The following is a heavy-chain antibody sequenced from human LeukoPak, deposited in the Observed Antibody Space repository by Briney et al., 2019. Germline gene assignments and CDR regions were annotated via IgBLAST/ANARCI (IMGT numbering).Heavy chain of an antibody. Sequence: SETLSLTCTVSGGSIGSYYWSWIRQPPGKGLEWIGYIYYSGSTNYNPSLKNRVTISVDTSKNQFSLKLSSVTAADTAVYYCARESRTSGYSNFYFDYWGQGTLVTVSS. J-gene: IGHJ4*02. V-gene: IGHV4-59*01. CDR3: ARESRTSGYSNFYFDY. CDR1: GGSIGSYY. D-gene: IGHD3-22*01. CDR2: IYYSGST.